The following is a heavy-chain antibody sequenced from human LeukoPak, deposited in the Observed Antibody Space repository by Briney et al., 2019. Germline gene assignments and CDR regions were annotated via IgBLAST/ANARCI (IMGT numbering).Heavy chain of an antibody. Sequence: GGSLRLSCAASGFTFSNYGMHWVRQAPGKGLEWVAVIWYDGSNKYYADSVKGRFTLSRDNSKNTLFLQMNSLRPEDTAVYYCAREAYGMDVWGQGTTVTVSS. CDR2: IWYDGSNK. J-gene: IGHJ6*02. V-gene: IGHV3-33*01. CDR3: AREAYGMDV. CDR1: GFTFSNYG.